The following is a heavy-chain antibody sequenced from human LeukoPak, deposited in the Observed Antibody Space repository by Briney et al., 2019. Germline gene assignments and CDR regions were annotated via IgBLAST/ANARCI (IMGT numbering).Heavy chain of an antibody. D-gene: IGHD2-21*02. J-gene: IGHJ4*02. CDR3: ARDQTSVTAIRRALDY. CDR1: GFTFSSYW. CDR2: IKQDGSEK. V-gene: IGHV3-7*01. Sequence: AGGSLRLSCAASGFTFSSYWMSWVRQAPGKGLEWVANIKQDGSEKYYVDSVKGRFTISRDNAKNTLYLQMNSLRAEDTAVYYCARDQTSVTAIRRALDYWGQGTLVTVSS.